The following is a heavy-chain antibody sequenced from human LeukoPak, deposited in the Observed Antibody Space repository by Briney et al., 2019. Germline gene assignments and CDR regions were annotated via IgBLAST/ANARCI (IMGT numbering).Heavy chain of an antibody. Sequence: SETLSLTCTVSGGSIRSYYWRWIRQPPGKGLEWLGYIYYSGSTNYNPSLKSRVTISVDTSKNQFTLKLSSVTVADTAVYYCARHAGYYGSGSFDYWGHGTLVTVSS. V-gene: IGHV4-59*08. D-gene: IGHD3-10*01. CDR2: IYYSGST. CDR1: GGSIRSYY. J-gene: IGHJ4*01. CDR3: ARHAGYYGSGSFDY.